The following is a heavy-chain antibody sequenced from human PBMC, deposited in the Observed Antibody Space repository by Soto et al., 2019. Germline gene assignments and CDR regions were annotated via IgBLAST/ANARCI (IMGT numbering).Heavy chain of an antibody. CDR1: AYTFTSYA. V-gene: IGHV1-3*01. CDR3: ARDLGGWPDY. Sequence: GASVKVSCKASAYTFTSYAMHWVRQAPGQRLEWMGWINAGNGITKYSQKFQGRVTITRDTSASTAYMELSSLRSEDTAVYYCARDLGGWPDYWGQGTLVTVSS. J-gene: IGHJ4*02. CDR2: INAGNGIT. D-gene: IGHD2-15*01.